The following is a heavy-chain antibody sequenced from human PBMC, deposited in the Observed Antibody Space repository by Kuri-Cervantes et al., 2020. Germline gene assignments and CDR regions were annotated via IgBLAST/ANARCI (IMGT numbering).Heavy chain of an antibody. Sequence: SQTLSLTCAVSGGSFSGYYWSWIRQPPGTGLEWIGTMHFSGNTYYNPSLKSRATVSVDTSKNQVFLKLSSVTAADAAVYFCARLPTGFPNWIDSWGQGTLVTVSS. CDR1: GGSFSGYY. CDR3: ARLPTGFPNWIDS. CDR2: MHFSGNT. J-gene: IGHJ5*01. V-gene: IGHV4-34*01. D-gene: IGHD4-17*01.